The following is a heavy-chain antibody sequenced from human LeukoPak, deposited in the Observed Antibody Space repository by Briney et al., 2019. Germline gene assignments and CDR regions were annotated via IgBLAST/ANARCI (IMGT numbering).Heavy chain of an antibody. CDR2: INHSGST. D-gene: IGHD6-19*01. CDR1: GGSISSSSYY. J-gene: IGHJ4*02. V-gene: IGHV4-39*07. Sequence: SETLSLTCTVSGGSISSSSYYWSWIRQPPGKGLEWIGEINHSGSTNYNPSLKSRVTISVDTSKNQFSLKLSSVTAADTAVYYCARVDSSGWYFDYWGQGTLVTVSS. CDR3: ARVDSSGWYFDY.